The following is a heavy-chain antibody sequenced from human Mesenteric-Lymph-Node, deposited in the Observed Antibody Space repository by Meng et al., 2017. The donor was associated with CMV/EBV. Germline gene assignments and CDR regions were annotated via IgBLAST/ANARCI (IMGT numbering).Heavy chain of an antibody. D-gene: IGHD2-2*02. CDR1: GFTVSSNY. V-gene: IGHV3-21*01. J-gene: IGHJ3*02. CDR3: ARDSIVVVPAAIEGAFDI. Sequence: GESLKISCAASGFTVSSNYMSWVRQAPGKGLEWVSSISSSSSYIYYADSVKGRFTISRDNAKNSLYLQMNSLRAEDTAVYYCARDSIVVVPAAIEGAFDIWGQGTMVTVSS. CDR2: ISSSSSYI.